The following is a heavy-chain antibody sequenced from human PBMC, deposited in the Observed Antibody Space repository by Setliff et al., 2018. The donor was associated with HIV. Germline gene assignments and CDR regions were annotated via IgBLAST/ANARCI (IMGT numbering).Heavy chain of an antibody. J-gene: IGHJ4*02. CDR2: ISSSSSYI. CDR1: GFTFSSYS. D-gene: IGHD3-22*01. CDR3: AEEVPYSNGFMYFYY. V-gene: IGHV3-21*04. Sequence: PGGSLRLSCAASGFTFSSYSMNWVRQAPGKGLEWVSSISSSSSYIYYADSVKGRFTISRDNSETTPYLQMNSLRPEDTAIYYCAEEVPYSNGFMYFYYWGQGTLVTVSS.